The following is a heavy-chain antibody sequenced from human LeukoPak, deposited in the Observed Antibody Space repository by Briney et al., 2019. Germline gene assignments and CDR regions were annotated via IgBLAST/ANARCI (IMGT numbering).Heavy chain of an antibody. J-gene: IGHJ4*02. Sequence: GGSLRLSCVASGFTFSTFAMSWVRQAPGKGLEWVSFISVTSDRIYYGDSLKGRFTVSRDNSKNTLYLQMNSLRAEDTAVYYCTRGMDIVIVPAATLDYWGQGTLVTVSS. CDR3: TRGMDIVIVPAATLDY. V-gene: IGHV3-23*01. CDR1: GFTFSTFA. D-gene: IGHD2-2*03. CDR2: ISVTSDRI.